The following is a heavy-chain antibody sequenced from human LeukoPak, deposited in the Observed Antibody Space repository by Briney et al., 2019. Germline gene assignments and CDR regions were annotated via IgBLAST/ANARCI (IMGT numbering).Heavy chain of an antibody. V-gene: IGHV1-2*02. Sequence: ASVKVSCKASGYTFTGYYMHWVRQAPGQGLEWMGWINPNSGGTNYAQKFQGRVTMTRDTSISTAYMELSRLRSDDTAVYYCARVHYYDTKYYFDYWGQGTLVTVPS. CDR3: ARVHYYDTKYYFDY. CDR2: INPNSGGT. CDR1: GYTFTGYY. J-gene: IGHJ4*02. D-gene: IGHD3-22*01.